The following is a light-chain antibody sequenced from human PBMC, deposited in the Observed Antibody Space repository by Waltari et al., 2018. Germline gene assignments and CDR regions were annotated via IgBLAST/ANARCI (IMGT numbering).Light chain of an antibody. J-gene: IGLJ1*01. CDR1: KSGDRF. CDR2: QAT. Sequence: SYVLTQPPSVSVSPGQTASIRCSGHKSGDRFVSWYPQKPGQSPVLVIFQATKRPSGMPERFSGSTSGNTATLTISGTQPMDEADYYCLVWDTSSYVFGTGTKVTVL. V-gene: IGLV3-1*01. CDR3: LVWDTSSYV.